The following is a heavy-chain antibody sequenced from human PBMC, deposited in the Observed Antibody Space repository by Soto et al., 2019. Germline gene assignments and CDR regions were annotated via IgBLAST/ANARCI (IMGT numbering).Heavy chain of an antibody. Sequence: ESLKISCKGSGYSFTNYWITWVRQMPGKGLEWMGRIDLSDSYTNYSPSFQGHVTISADQSISTAYLQWSSLKASDTAMYYCARPIILTGYSVWGQGTTVTVSS. V-gene: IGHV5-10-1*01. CDR2: IDLSDSYT. J-gene: IGHJ6*02. CDR3: ARPIILTGYSV. D-gene: IGHD3-9*01. CDR1: GYSFTNYW.